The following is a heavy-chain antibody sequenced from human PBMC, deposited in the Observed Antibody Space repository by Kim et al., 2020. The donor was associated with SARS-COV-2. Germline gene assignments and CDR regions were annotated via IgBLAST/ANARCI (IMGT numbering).Heavy chain of an antibody. Sequence: GGSLRLSCTASGFTFSSYWMSWVRQAPGKGLEWVANIKQDGSEKYYVDSVKGRFTISRDNAKNSLYLQMNSLRAEDTAVYYCARGSSYYYDSSGYFHYWGQGTLVTVSS. CDR2: IKQDGSEK. V-gene: IGHV3-7*04. J-gene: IGHJ4*02. D-gene: IGHD3-22*01. CDR3: ARGSSYYYDSSGYFHY. CDR1: GFTFSSYW.